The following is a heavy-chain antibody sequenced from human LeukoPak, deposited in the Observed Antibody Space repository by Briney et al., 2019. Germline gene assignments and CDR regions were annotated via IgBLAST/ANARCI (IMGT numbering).Heavy chain of an antibody. D-gene: IGHD3-3*01. V-gene: IGHV4-59*10. CDR2: IYTSGST. Sequence: PSETLSLTCAVHGGSFRSYYWSWIRQPAGKGLEWIGRIYTSGSTNYNPSLKSRVTMSVDTSKNQFSLKLSSVTAADTAVYYCARGGAITIFGVVTGEEYYFDYWGQGTLVTVSS. J-gene: IGHJ4*02. CDR1: GGSFRSYY. CDR3: ARGGAITIFGVVTGEEYYFDY.